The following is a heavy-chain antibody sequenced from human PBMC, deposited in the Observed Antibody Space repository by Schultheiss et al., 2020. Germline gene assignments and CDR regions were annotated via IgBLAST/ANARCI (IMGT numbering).Heavy chain of an antibody. V-gene: IGHV2-26*01. CDR2: IFSNDEK. J-gene: IGHJ4*02. CDR3: ARIKVGVGVVIIHDYFDY. Sequence: SGPTLVKPTETLTLTCTVSGFSLSNARMGVSWIRQPPGKALEWLAHIFSNDEKSYSTSLKSRLTISKDTSKSQVVLTMTNMDPVDTATYYCARIKVGVGVVIIHDYFDYWGQGTLVTVAS. CDR1: GFSLSNARMG. D-gene: IGHD3-3*01.